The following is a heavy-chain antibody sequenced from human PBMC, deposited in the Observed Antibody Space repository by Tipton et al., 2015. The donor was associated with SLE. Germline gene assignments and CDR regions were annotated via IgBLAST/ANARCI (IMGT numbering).Heavy chain of an antibody. CDR3: ARTTWFGENWFDP. V-gene: IGHV3-48*01. J-gene: IGHJ5*02. CDR1: GFTFSSYG. D-gene: IGHD3-10*01. Sequence: SLRLSCVASGFTFSSYGMHWVRQAPGKGLEWVSYISSTSGAIYYADSVKGRFTISRDNAKNSLYLQMNSLRAEDTAVYYCARTTWFGENWFDPWGQGTLVTVSS. CDR2: ISSTSGAI.